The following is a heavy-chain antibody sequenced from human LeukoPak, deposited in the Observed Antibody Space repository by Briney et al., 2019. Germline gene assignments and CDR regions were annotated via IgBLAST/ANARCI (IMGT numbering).Heavy chain of an antibody. CDR2: ISSNGSTI. J-gene: IGHJ3*02. V-gene: IGHV3-48*03. CDR3: ARDEVSFDI. Sequence: GGSLRLSCAASGFTFSSYEMNWVRQAPWKGLERVSYISSNGSTIYYAESVKGRFTISRDNAKNSLYLQMNSLRAEDTAVYYCARDEVSFDIWGEGTMVTVSS. CDR1: GFTFSSYE.